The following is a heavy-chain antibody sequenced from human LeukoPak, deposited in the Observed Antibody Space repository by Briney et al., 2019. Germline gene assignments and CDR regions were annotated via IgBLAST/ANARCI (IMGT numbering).Heavy chain of an antibody. V-gene: IGHV5-51*01. CDR1: GYSFTSYW. CDR2: IYPGDSDT. CDR3: ASCRDGYNYGDAFDI. D-gene: IGHD5-24*01. Sequence: GESLKISCKGSGYSFTSYWIAWVRQMPGKGLEWMGIIYPGDSDTRYSPSFQGQVTISADKSISTAYLQWSSLKASDTAMYYCASCRDGYNYGDAFDIWGQGTMVTVSS. J-gene: IGHJ3*02.